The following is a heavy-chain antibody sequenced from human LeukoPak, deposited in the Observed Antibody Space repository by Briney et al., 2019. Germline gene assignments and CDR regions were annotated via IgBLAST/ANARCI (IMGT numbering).Heavy chain of an antibody. J-gene: IGHJ4*02. CDR1: VGPLGSHY. V-gene: IGHV4-59*08. CDR2: IYYSGST. D-gene: IGHD6-19*01. Sequence: SETLSLTCTVCVGPLGSHYWQWMRQPPGKGLEEMGYIYYSGSTNYNPSLKSRVTISVDTSKNQFSLKLSSVPAADTSVYFCARQLRGEAVAGHLQPFDYWGQGTLVTVSS. CDR3: ARQLRGEAVAGHLQPFDY.